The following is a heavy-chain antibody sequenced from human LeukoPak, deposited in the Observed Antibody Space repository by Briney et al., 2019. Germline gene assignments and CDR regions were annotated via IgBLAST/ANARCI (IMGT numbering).Heavy chain of an antibody. V-gene: IGHV1-18*01. CDR1: GYTFTSYG. CDR2: ISAYNGNT. CDR3: ARIHYFHSGSYYKRGYFDY. J-gene: IGHJ4*02. D-gene: IGHD3-10*01. Sequence: GASVKVSCKASGYTFTSYGISWVRQAPGQGLEWMGWISAYNGNTNYAQKLQGRVTMTTDTSTSTAYMELRSLRSVDTAVYYCARIHYFHSGSYYKRGYFDYWGQGTLVTVSS.